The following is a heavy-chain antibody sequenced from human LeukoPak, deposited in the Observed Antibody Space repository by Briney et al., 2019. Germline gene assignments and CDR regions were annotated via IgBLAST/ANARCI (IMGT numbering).Heavy chain of an antibody. V-gene: IGHV3-21*01. Sequence: GGSLRLSCAASGFTFSSYSMNWVRRAPGKGLEWVSSISSSSSYIYYADSVKGRFTISRDNAKNSLYLQMNSLRAEDTAVYYCARVAYGSGSYQDYWGQGTLVTVSS. CDR1: GFTFSSYS. CDR2: ISSSSSYI. CDR3: ARVAYGSGSYQDY. J-gene: IGHJ4*02. D-gene: IGHD3-10*01.